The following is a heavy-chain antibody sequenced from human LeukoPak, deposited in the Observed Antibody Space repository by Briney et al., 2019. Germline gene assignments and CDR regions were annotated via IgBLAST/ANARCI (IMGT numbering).Heavy chain of an antibody. D-gene: IGHD3-22*01. V-gene: IGHV3-21*01. CDR2: ISRTSGHI. CDR1: GFTFSDYG. J-gene: IGHJ4*02. CDR3: AREDGFYDSSGYSSY. Sequence: GGSLRLSCAASGFTFSDYGMTWVRQAPGKGLEWVSSISRTSGHIYYADSLKGRSAISRDNAKNSLFLQMNSLIAEDTGVYFCAREDGFYDSSGYSSYWGQGTLVTVSS.